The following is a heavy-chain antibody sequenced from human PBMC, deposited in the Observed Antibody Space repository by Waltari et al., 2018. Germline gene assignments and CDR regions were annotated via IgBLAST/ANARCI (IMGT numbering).Heavy chain of an antibody. D-gene: IGHD1-26*01. Sequence: QVQLVQSGAEVTKPGASVKVSCKASGYTFTTFHIHWVRQAPGQGLEWMGIINPSNGGRSYAQKFQDRITMTRDTSTSTVYIELSSLRSEDTAVFYCARDGMAFDIWGQGTMVTVSS. V-gene: IGHV1-46*01. CDR1: GYTFTTFH. CDR2: INPSNGGR. J-gene: IGHJ3*02. CDR3: ARDGMAFDI.